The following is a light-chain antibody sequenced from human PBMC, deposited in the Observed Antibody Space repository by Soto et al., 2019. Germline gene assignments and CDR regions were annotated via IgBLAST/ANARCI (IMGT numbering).Light chain of an antibody. CDR1: SSDVGGYNF. V-gene: IGLV2-14*03. CDR3: CSYSGSSTIVV. CDR2: DVD. J-gene: IGLJ2*01. Sequence: QSALTQPASVSGSPGQSITISCTGTSSDVGGYNFVSWYQQHPGKAPRLMIFDVDNRPSGVSTRFSGSKSGNTASLTISGLPAEDEADYYCCSYSGSSTIVVFGRGTKLTVL.